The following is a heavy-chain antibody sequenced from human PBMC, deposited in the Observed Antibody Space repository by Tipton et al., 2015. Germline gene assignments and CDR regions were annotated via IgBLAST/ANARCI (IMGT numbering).Heavy chain of an antibody. CDR2: ISYNGST. CDR1: VVSITTGDYY. J-gene: IGHJ6*02. CDR3: ARAYGDYSFYCYGVDV. D-gene: IGHD4-17*01. V-gene: IGHV4-30-4*01. Sequence: TLSLTCTASVVSITTGDYYWSWIRQPPGKGLEWIGHISYNGSTCCNPTLKSRLTTSIDTSKNQFSLNLTSVTAADTAVYYCARAYGDYSFYCYGVDVWGQGTTVTVSS.